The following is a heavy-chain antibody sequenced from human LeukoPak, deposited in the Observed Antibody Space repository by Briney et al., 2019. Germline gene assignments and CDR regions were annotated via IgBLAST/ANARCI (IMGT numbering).Heavy chain of an antibody. CDR1: GFTFSSYG. V-gene: IGHV3-30*18. D-gene: IGHD3-22*01. CDR3: AKGPNYYDSSGAFDI. J-gene: IGHJ3*02. Sequence: GGSLRLSCAASGFTFSSYGMHWVRQAPGKGLEWVAVISYDGSNKYYADSVKGRFTISRDNSKNTLYLQMNSLRAEDTAVYYCAKGPNYYDSSGAFDIWGQGTMVTVSS. CDR2: ISYDGSNK.